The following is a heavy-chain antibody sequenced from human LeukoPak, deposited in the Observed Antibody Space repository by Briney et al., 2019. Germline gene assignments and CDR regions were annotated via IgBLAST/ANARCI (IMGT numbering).Heavy chain of an antibody. CDR2: TWSDGNKK. J-gene: IGHJ4*02. V-gene: IGHV3-33*01. CDR3: ARDHSSGWYYIDY. CDR1: GFTFSSYG. D-gene: IGHD6-19*01. Sequence: GGSLRLSCAASGFTFSSYGMRWVRQAPGKGLEWVAVTWSDGNKKYYADSVKGRFTISKDNSKNTPYLQMNSLRAEDTAVYYCARDHSSGWYYIDYWGQGTLVTVSS.